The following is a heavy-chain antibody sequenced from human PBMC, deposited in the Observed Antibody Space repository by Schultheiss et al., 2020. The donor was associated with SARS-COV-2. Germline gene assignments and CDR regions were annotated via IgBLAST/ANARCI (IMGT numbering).Heavy chain of an antibody. D-gene: IGHD2-2*01. Sequence: SQTLSLTCSVSGASISSDYWTWIRQPPGKGLEWIGEINHSGSTNYNPSLKSRVTISVDTSKNQFSLKLSSVTAADTAVYYCATVVVPAVGVGGWFDPWGQGTLVTVSS. CDR2: INHSGST. J-gene: IGHJ5*02. CDR1: GASISSDY. CDR3: ATVVVPAVGVGGWFDP. V-gene: IGHV4-34*01.